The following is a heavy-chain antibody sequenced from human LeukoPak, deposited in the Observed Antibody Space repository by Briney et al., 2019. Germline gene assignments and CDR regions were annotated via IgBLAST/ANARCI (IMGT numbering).Heavy chain of an antibody. CDR1: GYTFTSYD. D-gene: IGHD5-18*01. J-gene: IGHJ4*02. Sequence: ASVKVSCKASGYTFTSYDIHWVRQATGQGLEWMGWMNPNSGNTGYAQKFQGRVTITRNTSISTAYMELSSLRSEDTAVYYCARAFQNTAMVGYDYWGQGTLVTVSS. V-gene: IGHV1-8*03. CDR2: MNPNSGNT. CDR3: ARAFQNTAMVGYDY.